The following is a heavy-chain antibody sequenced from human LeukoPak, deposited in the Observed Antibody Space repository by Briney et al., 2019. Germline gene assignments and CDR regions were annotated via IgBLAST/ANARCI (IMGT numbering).Heavy chain of an antibody. D-gene: IGHD6-25*01. Sequence: ASVKVSCKASGYTFNTYGISWVRQAPGQGLEWMGWISTYNGDIKYVQNLQGRVTMTIDTSTSTAYMELMSLRSDDTAVYYCLRDAQRPRLTPDYWGQGTLVTVSS. J-gene: IGHJ4*02. V-gene: IGHV1-18*01. CDR2: ISTYNGDI. CDR1: GYTFNTYG. CDR3: LRDAQRPRLTPDY.